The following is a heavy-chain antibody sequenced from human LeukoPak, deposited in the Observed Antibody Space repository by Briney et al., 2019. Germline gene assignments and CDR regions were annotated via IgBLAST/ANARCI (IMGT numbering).Heavy chain of an antibody. D-gene: IGHD2-2*02. CDR3: AGLGYCTSTNCYIDY. CDR2: INGDGSST. Sequence: GGSLRLSCAASGFTFSNDWMHWVRQPPGKGLVWVSRINGDGSSTTYADSVKGRFTISRDNAKNTLYLQMNSLRAEDTAVCYCAGLGYCTSTNCYIDYWGQGTVVTVS. V-gene: IGHV3-74*01. CDR1: GFTFSNDW. J-gene: IGHJ4*02.